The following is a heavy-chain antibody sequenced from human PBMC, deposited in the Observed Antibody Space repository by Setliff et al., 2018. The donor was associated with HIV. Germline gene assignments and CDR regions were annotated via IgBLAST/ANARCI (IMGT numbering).Heavy chain of an antibody. Sequence: GASVKVSCKASGGNFRSYGISWVRQAPGQGLDWMGGIIPIFGTANYAQKFQGRVTITADESTSTAYMELSSLRTEDTAVYFCARDPAFGAFDIWGQGTMVTVSS. CDR1: GGNFRSYG. CDR2: IIPIFGTA. J-gene: IGHJ3*02. CDR3: ARDPAFGAFDI. V-gene: IGHV1-69*13. D-gene: IGHD3-10*01.